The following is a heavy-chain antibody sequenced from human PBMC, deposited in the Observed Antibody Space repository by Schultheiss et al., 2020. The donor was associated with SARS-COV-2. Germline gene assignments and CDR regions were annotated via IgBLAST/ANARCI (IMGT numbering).Heavy chain of an antibody. V-gene: IGHV4-59*12. Sequence: SETLSLTCAVYGGSFSGYYWSWIRQPPGKGLEWIGYIYYSGSTNYNPSLKSRVTISVDTSKNQFSLKLSSVTAADTAVYYCAREGGGGAPGGKAFDYWGQGTLVTVSS. CDR1: GGSFSGYY. D-gene: IGHD1-26*01. CDR3: AREGGGGAPGGKAFDY. J-gene: IGHJ4*02. CDR2: IYYSGST.